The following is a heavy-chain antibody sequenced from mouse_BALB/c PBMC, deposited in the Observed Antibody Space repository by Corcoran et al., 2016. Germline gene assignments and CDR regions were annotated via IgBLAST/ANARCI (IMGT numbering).Heavy chain of an antibody. D-gene: IGHD2-12*01. CDR2: INPYNDAT. CDR3: ASYNYIAY. CDR1: GYTLTSYI. V-gene: IGHV1S136*01. J-gene: IGHJ3*01. Sequence: DVQPQQTRPELVKPGASVKMSCETSGYTLTSYIIHWVKQKPGEGHGWIGYINPYNDATKYNEKFKGKATLTSDKSSSTAYMELSSLTSEDSAVYYCASYNYIAYWGQEALVTVSA.